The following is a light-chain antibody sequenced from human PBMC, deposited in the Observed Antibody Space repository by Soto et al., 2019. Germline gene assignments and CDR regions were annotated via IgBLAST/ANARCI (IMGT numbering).Light chain of an antibody. CDR1: QSVSSY. CDR3: QQRSNWLT. J-gene: IGKJ5*01. Sequence: EIVLTQSPATLSLSPGERATLSCWASQSVSSYLAWYQQKLGQAPRLLIYDASSRSTGIPARCSGSGSGTDFTLIISSVEPEDFASYYWQQRSNWLTFGQGTRLEIK. V-gene: IGKV3-11*01. CDR2: DAS.